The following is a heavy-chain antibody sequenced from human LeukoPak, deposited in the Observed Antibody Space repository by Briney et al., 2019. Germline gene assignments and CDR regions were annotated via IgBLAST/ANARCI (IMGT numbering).Heavy chain of an antibody. CDR1: GLTVSSNY. Sequence: GGSLRLSCEASGLTVSSNYMTWVRQAPGKGLEWVSTIYSGGSTYYTDSVKGRFTISRDNSKNALYLQMNSLRVDDTGVYFCARSAGTHWGQGTLGTVSS. D-gene: IGHD6-13*01. CDR2: IYSGGST. CDR3: ARSAGTH. V-gene: IGHV3-66*01. J-gene: IGHJ1*01.